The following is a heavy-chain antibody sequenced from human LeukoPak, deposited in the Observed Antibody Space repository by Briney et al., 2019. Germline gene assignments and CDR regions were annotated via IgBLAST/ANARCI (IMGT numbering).Heavy chain of an antibody. Sequence: GGSLRLSCAASGFTFRSYSLNWVRQAPGKGLEWVSYISSSSSTIYYADSVKGRFTISRHNAKNSLYLQMNSLRAEDTAVYYCARAQPGYCSSTSCYYYYYMDIWGKGTTVTVSS. CDR3: ARAQPGYCSSTSCYYYYYMDI. V-gene: IGHV3-48*04. CDR2: ISSSSSTI. D-gene: IGHD2-2*01. J-gene: IGHJ6*03. CDR1: GFTFRSYS.